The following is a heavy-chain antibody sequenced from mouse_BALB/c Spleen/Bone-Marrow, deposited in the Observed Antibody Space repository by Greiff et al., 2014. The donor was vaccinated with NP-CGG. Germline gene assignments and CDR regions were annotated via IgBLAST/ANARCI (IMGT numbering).Heavy chain of an antibody. V-gene: IGHV7-3*02. Sequence: VQLKESGGGLVQPGGSLRLSCETSGFTFTDYYMSWVRQPPGKALEWLGFIKNKAKGYTTDYSASVKGRFTISRDNSQSISYLQMNTLRAEDSATYYCARDENVGIYWYFDVWGAGTTVTVSS. CDR3: ARDENVGIYWYFDV. CDR1: GFTFTDYY. J-gene: IGHJ1*01. CDR2: IKNKAKGYTT.